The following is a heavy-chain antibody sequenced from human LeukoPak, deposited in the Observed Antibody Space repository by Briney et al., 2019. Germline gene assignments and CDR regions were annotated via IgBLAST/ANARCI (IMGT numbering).Heavy chain of an antibody. Sequence: GESLNFSCKGSGYSFTSYWIGWVRQLPGKGLGWMGIIYPGDSDTRYSPSFRGEATISADSTISTSFLLWRSLTAATTAIVYCARLRYDSSGYYLSHFHYWGQGTLVTVSS. V-gene: IGHV5-51*01. CDR1: GYSFTSYW. CDR3: ARLRYDSSGYYLSHFHY. CDR2: IYPGDSDT. J-gene: IGHJ4*02. D-gene: IGHD3-22*01.